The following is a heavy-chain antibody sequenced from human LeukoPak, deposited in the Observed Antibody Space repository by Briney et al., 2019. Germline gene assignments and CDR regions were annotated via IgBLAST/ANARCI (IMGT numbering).Heavy chain of an antibody. Sequence: SETLSLTCTVSGGSISSYYWSWSRQPPGKGLEWIGYIYYSGSTNYNPSLKSRVTISVDTSKNQFSLKLSSVTAADTAVYYCARVPKYGDYRRYYFDYWGQGTLVTVSS. CDR1: GGSISSYY. D-gene: IGHD4-17*01. CDR3: ARVPKYGDYRRYYFDY. V-gene: IGHV4-59*01. J-gene: IGHJ4*02. CDR2: IYYSGST.